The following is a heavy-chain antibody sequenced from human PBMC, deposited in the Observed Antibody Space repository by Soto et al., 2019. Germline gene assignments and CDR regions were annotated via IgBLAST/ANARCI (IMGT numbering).Heavy chain of an antibody. CDR1: GFTVSSNY. V-gene: IGHV3-53*01. D-gene: IGHD6-13*01. Sequence: GGSLRLSCAASGFTVSSNYMSWVRQAPGKGLEWVSVIYSGGSTYYADSVKGRFTISRDNSKNTLYLQMNSLRAEDTAVYYCAIAAAGTDYYYYYGMDVWGQGTTVTVSS. CDR3: AIAAAGTDYYYYYGMDV. CDR2: IYSGGST. J-gene: IGHJ6*02.